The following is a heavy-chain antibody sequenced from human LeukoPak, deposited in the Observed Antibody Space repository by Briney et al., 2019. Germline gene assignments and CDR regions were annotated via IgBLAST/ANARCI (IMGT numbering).Heavy chain of an antibody. Sequence: GGSLRLSCEASEFTFRTYWMHWVRQAPGKGLEWVSGISWSSGSIGYADSVKGRFTISRDNAKNSLYLQMNSLGAEDTALYYCAKDKVQHSGYYYYGMDVWGQGTTVTVSS. CDR3: AKDKVQHSGYYYYGMDV. CDR2: ISWSSGSI. D-gene: IGHD1-1*01. CDR1: EFTFRTYW. V-gene: IGHV3-9*01. J-gene: IGHJ6*02.